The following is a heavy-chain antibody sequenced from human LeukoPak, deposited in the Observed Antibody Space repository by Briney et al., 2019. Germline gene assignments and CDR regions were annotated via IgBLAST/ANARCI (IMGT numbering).Heavy chain of an antibody. CDR1: GFTFSSYA. D-gene: IGHD2-15*01. Sequence: GGSLRLSCAASGFTFSSYAMSWVRQAPGKGLEWVSGISGSGGSTYNADFVKGRFTISRDNSKNTLYLQMNTLRADDTAVYYCAKSVVVITFRFDDWGQGALVTVSS. J-gene: IGHJ4*02. CDR3: AKSVVVITFRFDD. CDR2: ISGSGGST. V-gene: IGHV3-23*01.